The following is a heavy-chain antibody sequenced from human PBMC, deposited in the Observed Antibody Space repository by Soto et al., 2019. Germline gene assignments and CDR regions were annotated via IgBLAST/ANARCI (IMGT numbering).Heavy chain of an antibody. CDR2: ISGSGGST. J-gene: IGHJ5*02. V-gene: IGHV3-23*01. Sequence: GGSLRLSCAASGFTFSSYAMSWVHQAPGKGLEWVSAISGSGGSTYYADSVKGRFTISRDNSKNTLYLQMNSLRAEDTAVYYCATPLGIVGATGWFDPWGQGTLVTVSS. CDR1: GFTFSSYA. CDR3: ATPLGIVGATGWFDP. D-gene: IGHD1-26*01.